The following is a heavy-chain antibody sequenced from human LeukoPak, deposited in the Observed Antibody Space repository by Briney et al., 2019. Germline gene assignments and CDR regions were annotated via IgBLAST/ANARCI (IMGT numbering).Heavy chain of an antibody. CDR2: ISGSDTST. J-gene: IGHJ4*02. Sequence: GGSLRLSCAASGFTFRKYSMTWVRQAPGKGLEWVSSISGSDTSTYYADSVKGRFTISRDNSKNTLELQMDSLRAEDTAVYYCTKARSASSSSCYNYWGQGILVTVSS. D-gene: IGHD2-2*02. V-gene: IGHV3-23*01. CDR1: GFTFRKYS. CDR3: TKARSASSSSCYNY.